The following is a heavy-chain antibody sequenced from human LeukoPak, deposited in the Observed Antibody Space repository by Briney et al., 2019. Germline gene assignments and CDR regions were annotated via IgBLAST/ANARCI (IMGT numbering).Heavy chain of an antibody. V-gene: IGHV3-23*01. CDR2: ISGSAGST. CDR3: AKKWGVGTTTLDYFDY. Sequence: GGSLRLSCAASGFTFSNYAMSWVRRAPGKGLEWVSGISGSAGSTYYADSVKGRFTISRDNSKNTLHLQMNSLTDDDTAVYYCAKKWGVGTTTLDYFDYWGQGTLVTVSS. CDR1: GFTFSNYA. D-gene: IGHD1-26*01. J-gene: IGHJ4*02.